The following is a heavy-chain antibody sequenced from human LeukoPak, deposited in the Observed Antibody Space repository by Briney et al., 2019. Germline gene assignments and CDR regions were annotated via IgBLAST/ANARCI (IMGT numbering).Heavy chain of an antibody. Sequence: PSQTLSLTCTVSGGSISSGGYYWSWLRQHPGKGLEWIEYIYYSGSTYYNPSLKSRVTISVDTSKNQFSLKLSSVTAADTAVYYCAGSYCSSTSCSPYYFDYWGQGTLVTVSS. CDR1: GGSISSGGYY. D-gene: IGHD2-2*01. J-gene: IGHJ4*02. V-gene: IGHV4-31*03. CDR2: IYYSGST. CDR3: AGSYCSSTSCSPYYFDY.